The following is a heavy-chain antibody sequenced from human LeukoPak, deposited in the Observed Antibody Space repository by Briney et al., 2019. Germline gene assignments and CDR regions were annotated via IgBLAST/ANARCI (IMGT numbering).Heavy chain of an antibody. CDR2: MLSDGSNK. CDR3: AKDSGYSYGHGLDY. V-gene: IGHV3-33*06. Sequence: GGSLRLSCAASGFTFSTYNMHWVRQAPGKGLEWVALMLSDGSNKHHADSVKGRFTISRDNSKNALFLQMNSLRDEDTAVYYCAKDSGYSYGHGLDYWGQGTLVTVSS. D-gene: IGHD5-18*01. J-gene: IGHJ4*02. CDR1: GFTFSTYN.